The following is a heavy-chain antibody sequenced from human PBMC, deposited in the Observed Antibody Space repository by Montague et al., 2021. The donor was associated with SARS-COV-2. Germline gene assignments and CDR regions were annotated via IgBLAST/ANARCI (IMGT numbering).Heavy chain of an antibody. V-gene: IGHV4-59*01. CDR2: IYYTGST. D-gene: IGHD2-2*01. J-gene: IGHJ4*02. CDR3: ARAQTNCFFANCVNYFDY. CDR1: GVSISGYY. Sequence: SETLSLTCTVSGVSISGYYWTWMRQPPGKGLEWLGHIYYTGSTKYNPSLKSRVTISIDTPKNQFSLKLRSVTAADTAVYFCARAQTNCFFANCVNYFDYWGQGALVTVSS.